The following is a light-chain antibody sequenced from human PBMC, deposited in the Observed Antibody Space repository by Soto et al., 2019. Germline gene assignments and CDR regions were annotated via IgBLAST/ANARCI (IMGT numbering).Light chain of an antibody. CDR2: AAS. Sequence: DIQMTQSPSSLSASVGDRVTITCRASQDISNYLAWYQQKPGKVPKLLIYAASTLQSGVPSRFSGSGSGTDFTLTISSLQNEDVATYYCQKYNSAPRTFGGGTKVEIK. CDR1: QDISNY. J-gene: IGKJ4*01. V-gene: IGKV1-27*01. CDR3: QKYNSAPRT.